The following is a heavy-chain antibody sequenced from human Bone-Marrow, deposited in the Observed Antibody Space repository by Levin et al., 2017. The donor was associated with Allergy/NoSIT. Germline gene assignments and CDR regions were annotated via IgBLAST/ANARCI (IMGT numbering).Heavy chain of an antibody. V-gene: IGHV4-30-4*08. CDR2: IYYSGST. CDR1: GGSISTGDDY. J-gene: IGHJ4*02. Sequence: PSETLSLTCTVSGGSISTGDDYCTWIRQPPGKGLQWIVYIYYSGSTYYNPSLKSRVTISVDTSKNQFSLKLSSLTAADTAVYYCARCTGGTCYTGLDHWGQGTLVTVSS. CDR3: ARCTGGTCYTGLDH. D-gene: IGHD2-15*01.